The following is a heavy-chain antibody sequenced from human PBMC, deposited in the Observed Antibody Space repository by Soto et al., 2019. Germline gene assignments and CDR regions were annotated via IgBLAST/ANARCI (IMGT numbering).Heavy chain of an antibody. V-gene: IGHV1-46*01. CDR1: GYTSTTYD. CDR3: AREYIDIGSGVKDY. CDR2: ISPSGGST. D-gene: IGHD3-10*01. Sequence: QVQLVQSGAEVKKPGASVKVSCKASGYTSTTYDMHWVRQAPGQGLEWMGVISPSGGSTSYAQKFQXXXXXXXXXXXXXXXXXXXXXXXXXXAVYYCAREYIDIGSGVKDYWGQGTLVTVSS. J-gene: IGHJ4*02.